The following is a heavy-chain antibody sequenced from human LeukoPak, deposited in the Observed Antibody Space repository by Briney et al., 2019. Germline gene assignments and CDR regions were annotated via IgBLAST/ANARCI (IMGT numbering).Heavy chain of an antibody. CDR1: GESFSGYY. CDR2: INHSGST. J-gene: IGHJ3*02. CDR3: ARSYSGSYTLGAFDI. D-gene: IGHD1-26*01. Sequence: SETLSLTCAVYGESFSGYYWSWIRQPPGKGLEWIGEINHSGSTNYNPSLKSRVTISVDTSKNQFSLKLSSVTAADTAVYYCARSYSGSYTLGAFDIWGQGTMVTVSS. V-gene: IGHV4-34*01.